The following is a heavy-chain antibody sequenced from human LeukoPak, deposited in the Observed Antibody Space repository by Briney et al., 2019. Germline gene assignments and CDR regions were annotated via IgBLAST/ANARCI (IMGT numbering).Heavy chain of an antibody. CDR3: ARVPQVDGWELPYFDY. J-gene: IGHJ4*02. CDR1: GGSITNYY. Sequence: PSETLSLTCTVSGGSITNYYWTWIRQPPGKGLEWIGYIHYSGSTNYNPSLKSRVTISVDTSKNQFSLKLSSVTAADTAVYYCARVPQVDGWELPYFDYWGQGTLVTVSS. CDR2: IHYSGST. D-gene: IGHD1-26*01. V-gene: IGHV4-59*01.